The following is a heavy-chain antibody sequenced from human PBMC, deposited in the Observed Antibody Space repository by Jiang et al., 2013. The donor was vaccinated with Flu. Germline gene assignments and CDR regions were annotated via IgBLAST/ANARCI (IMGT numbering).Heavy chain of an antibody. Sequence: NAGNGNTKYSQKFQGRVTITRDTSASTAYMELSSLRSEDTAVYYCARDYYDSSGYPTVFDYWGQGTLVTVSS. V-gene: IGHV1-3*01. CDR3: ARDYYDSSGYPTVFDY. J-gene: IGHJ4*02. CDR2: NAGNGNT. D-gene: IGHD3-22*01.